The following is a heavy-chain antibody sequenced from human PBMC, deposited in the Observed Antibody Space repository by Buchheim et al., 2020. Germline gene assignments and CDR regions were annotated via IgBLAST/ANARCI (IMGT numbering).Heavy chain of an antibody. CDR1: EFTFSSYG. CDR3: ARDEDSGGSYGMDV. J-gene: IGHJ6*02. Sequence: QVQLVESGGGVVQPGRSLRLSCAASEFTFSSYGMHWVRQAPGKGLEWVAVIWYDGSNKYYADSVKGRFTISRDNSKNTLYLQMNSLRAEDTAVYYCARDEDSGGSYGMDVWGQGTT. CDR2: IWYDGSNK. V-gene: IGHV3-33*01. D-gene: IGHD2-15*01.